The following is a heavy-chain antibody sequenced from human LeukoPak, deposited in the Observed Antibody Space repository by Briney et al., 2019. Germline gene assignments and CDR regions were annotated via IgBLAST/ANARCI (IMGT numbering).Heavy chain of an antibody. J-gene: IGHJ2*01. CDR2: IIPIFGTA. CDR3: ARDTHYSSGWYSFWYFDL. Sequence: WASVKVSCKASGGTFSSYAISWVRQAPGQGLEWMGGIIPIFGTANYAQKFQGRVTITADESTSTAYMELSSLRSEDTAVYYCARDTHYSSGWYSFWYFDLWGRGTLVTVSS. D-gene: IGHD6-19*01. CDR1: GGTFSSYA. V-gene: IGHV1-69*13.